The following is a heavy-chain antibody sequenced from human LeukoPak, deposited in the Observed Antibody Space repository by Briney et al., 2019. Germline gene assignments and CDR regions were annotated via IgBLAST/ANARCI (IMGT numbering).Heavy chain of an antibody. CDR3: ARDVRHRYCSSSSCYWGWLDP. V-gene: IGHV1-2*02. CDR1: GYTFTGYY. CDR2: INPNSGGT. D-gene: IGHD2-2*01. Sequence: ASVKVSCKASGYTFTGYYMHWVRQAPGQGLEWMGWINPNSGGTNYARKFQDRVTITADESTSTAYMELSSLRSEDTAVYYCARDVRHRYCSSSSCYWGWLDPWGQGTLVTVSS. J-gene: IGHJ5*02.